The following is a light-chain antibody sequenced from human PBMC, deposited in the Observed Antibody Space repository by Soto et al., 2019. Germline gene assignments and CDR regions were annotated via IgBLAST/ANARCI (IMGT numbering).Light chain of an antibody. J-gene: IGLJ1*01. CDR3: QSYDSSLNYV. V-gene: IGLV1-40*01. CDR2: GNS. Sequence: QSVLTQPPSVSGAPGQRVTIFCTGSSSNIGAGYDVHWYQQLPGTAPKLLIYGNSNRPSGVPDRFSGSKSGTSASLAITGLQAEDEADYYCQSYDSSLNYVFGTGTKVTVL. CDR1: SSNIGAGYD.